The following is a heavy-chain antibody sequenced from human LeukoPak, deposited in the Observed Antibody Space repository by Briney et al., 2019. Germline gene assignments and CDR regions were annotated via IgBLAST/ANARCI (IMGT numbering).Heavy chain of an antibody. CDR3: ARESPWNYDILTGYMGY. V-gene: IGHV4-4*07. J-gene: IGHJ4*02. CDR1: GYSINSGYY. Sequence: SETLSLTCTVSGYSINSGYYWGWVRQPAGKGLEWIGRIYTSGSTNYNPSLKSRVTMSVDTSKNQFSLKLSSVTAADTAVYYCARESPWNYDILTGYMGYWGQGTLVTVSS. CDR2: IYTSGST. D-gene: IGHD3-9*01.